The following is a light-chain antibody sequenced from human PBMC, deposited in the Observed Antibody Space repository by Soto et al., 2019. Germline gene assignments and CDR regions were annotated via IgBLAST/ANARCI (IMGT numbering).Light chain of an antibody. J-gene: IGLJ2*01. CDR1: SSNIGNNF. CDR3: GTWDSSLSVGL. Sequence: QSVLTQPPSVSAAPGQRVTISCSGSSSNIGNNFVSWYQQFPGTAPKLLIYDNNKRPSGIPDRFSGSKSGTSATLAITGLQTGDEADYYCGTWDSSLSVGLFGGGTQLTVL. V-gene: IGLV1-51*01. CDR2: DNN.